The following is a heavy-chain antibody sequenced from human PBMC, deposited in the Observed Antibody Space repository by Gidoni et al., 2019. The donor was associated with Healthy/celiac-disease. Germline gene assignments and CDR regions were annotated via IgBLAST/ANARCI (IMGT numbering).Heavy chain of an antibody. CDR3: TTPRFRYYYMDV. CDR2: IKSKTDGGTT. Sequence: EVQLVESGGGLVKPGGSLRLSCAASGFPFSNAWMNWIRQAPGKGLEWVGRIKSKTDGGTTDYAAPVKGRFTISRDDSKNTLYLQMNSLKTEDTAVYYCTTPRFRYYYMDVWGKGTTVTVSS. J-gene: IGHJ6*03. CDR1: GFPFSNAW. V-gene: IGHV3-15*07. D-gene: IGHD2-21*01.